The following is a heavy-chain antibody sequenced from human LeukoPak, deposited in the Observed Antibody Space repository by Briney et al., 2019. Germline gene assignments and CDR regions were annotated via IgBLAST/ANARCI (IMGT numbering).Heavy chain of an antibody. V-gene: IGHV3-23*01. D-gene: IGHD6-13*01. CDR2: ISGSGGST. Sequence: GGSLRLSCAASGFTFSSYAMSWVRQAPGKGLEWVSVISGSGGSTYYTDSVKGRFTISRDNSKNTLYLQMNSLRAEDMAVYYCAKKVYSSSWYVANFDCWGQGTLVTVSS. CDR1: GFTFSSYA. CDR3: AKKVYSSSWYVANFDC. J-gene: IGHJ4*02.